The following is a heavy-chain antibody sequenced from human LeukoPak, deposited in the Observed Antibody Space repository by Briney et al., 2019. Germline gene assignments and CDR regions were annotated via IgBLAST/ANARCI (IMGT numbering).Heavy chain of an antibody. J-gene: IGHJ3*02. CDR2: IIPIFGTA. CDR1: GGTFSSYA. Sequence: ASVKVSCKASGGTFSSYAISWVRQAPGQGLEWMGGIIPIFGTANYAQKFQGRVTITRNTSISTAYMELSSLRSEDTAVYYCATEGTNAFDIWGQGTMVTVSS. CDR3: ATEGTNAFDI. D-gene: IGHD1-1*01. V-gene: IGHV1-69*05.